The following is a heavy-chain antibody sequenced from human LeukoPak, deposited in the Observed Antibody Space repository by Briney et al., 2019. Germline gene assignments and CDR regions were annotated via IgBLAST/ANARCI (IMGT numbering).Heavy chain of an antibody. Sequence: GGSLRLSCAASGFTFSSYSMNWVRQAPGKGLEWVSSISRSSSYIYYADSVKGRFTISRENAKNSLSLQINSLRAEDTAVYYCAGGYSSIISIYFDYWGQGTLVTVSS. D-gene: IGHD6-13*01. CDR1: GFTFSSYS. CDR2: ISRSSSYI. CDR3: AGGYSSIISIYFDY. V-gene: IGHV3-21*01. J-gene: IGHJ4*02.